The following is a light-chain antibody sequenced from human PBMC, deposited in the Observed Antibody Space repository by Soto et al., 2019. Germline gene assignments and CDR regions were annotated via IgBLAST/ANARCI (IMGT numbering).Light chain of an antibody. V-gene: IGKV1-5*03. CDR3: QQYNSYSWT. CDR2: KAS. CDR1: QSISSW. Sequence: DIQMTQSPSTLSASVGDRVTITCRASQSISSWLAWYQQKPGKAPKLLIYKASSLESGVPSRFSGSGSGTEFSLTISSLQPEDFATYYCQQYNSYSWTFGQGTKVDIK. J-gene: IGKJ1*01.